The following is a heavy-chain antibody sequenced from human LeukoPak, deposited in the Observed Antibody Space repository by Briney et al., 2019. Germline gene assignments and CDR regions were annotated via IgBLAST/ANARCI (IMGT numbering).Heavy chain of an antibody. CDR1: GYSFTSYW. D-gene: IGHD3-22*01. CDR2: IYPGDSDT. CDR3: ARRGYYYDSSGYYQSYDAFDI. Sequence: GESLKIFCKGSGYSFTSYWIGWVRQMPGKGLEWMGIIYPGDSDTRYSPSFQGQVTISADKSISTAYLQWSSLKASDTAMYYCARRGYYYDSSGYYQSYDAFDIWGQGTMVTVSS. V-gene: IGHV5-51*01. J-gene: IGHJ3*02.